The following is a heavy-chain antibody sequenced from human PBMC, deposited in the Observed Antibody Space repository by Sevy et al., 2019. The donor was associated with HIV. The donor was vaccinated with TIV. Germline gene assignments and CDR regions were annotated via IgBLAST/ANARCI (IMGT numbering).Heavy chain of an antibody. D-gene: IGHD3-22*01. CDR3: MGGSDYYDSSGHIP. CDR2: IYYSGST. J-gene: IGHJ3*01. V-gene: IGHV4-31*03. Sequence: SETLSLTCTVSGGSISSGGYYWSWIRQHPGKSLEWIGYIYYSGSTYYNPSLKSRVTISVDTSKNQFSLKLSSVTAADTAVYYCMGGSDYYDSSGHIPWGQWTMVTVSS. CDR1: GGSISSGGYY.